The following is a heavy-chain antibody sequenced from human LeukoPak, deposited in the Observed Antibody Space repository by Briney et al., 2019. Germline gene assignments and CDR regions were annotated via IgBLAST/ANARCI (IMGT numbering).Heavy chain of an antibody. D-gene: IGHD3-22*01. CDR1: GFTFSSYA. Sequence: GSLRLSCAASGFTFSSYAMHWVRQAPGEGLEWVAVISYDGSNKYYADSVKGRFTISRDNSKNTLYLQMNSLRAEDTAVYYCARTYYYDSSGPLLTGYYFDYWGQGTLVTVSS. CDR3: ARTYYYDSSGPLLTGYYFDY. CDR2: ISYDGSNK. V-gene: IGHV3-30-3*01. J-gene: IGHJ4*02.